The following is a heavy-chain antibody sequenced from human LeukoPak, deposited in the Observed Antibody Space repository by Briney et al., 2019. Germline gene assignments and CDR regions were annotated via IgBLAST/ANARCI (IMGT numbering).Heavy chain of an antibody. Sequence: SVKVSCKASGGTFSSYAISWVRQAPGQGLEWMGGIIPIFGTANYAQKFRGRVTITADESTSTAYMELSSLRSEDTAVYYCARPSLGGPYPWRDVDREKVYYYYYYGMDVWGQGTTVTVSS. CDR1: GGTFSSYA. CDR2: IIPIFGTA. J-gene: IGHJ6*02. CDR3: ARPSLGGPYPWRDVDREKVYYYYYYGMDV. V-gene: IGHV1-69*13. D-gene: IGHD2-21*01.